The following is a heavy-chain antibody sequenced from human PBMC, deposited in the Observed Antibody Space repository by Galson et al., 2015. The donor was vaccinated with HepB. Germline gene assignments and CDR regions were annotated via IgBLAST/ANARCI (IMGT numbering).Heavy chain of an antibody. CDR3: ARINLPYYGGNSAYYGMDV. Sequence: QSGAEVKKPGESLRISCQGSGYNFTTYWISWVRQMPGKGLEWMGRIDPSDSYTRYSPSFQGQVTISADKSISTAYLQWSSLKASDTAMYYCARINLPYYGGNSAYYGMDVWGQGTTVTVSS. D-gene: IGHD4-23*01. CDR1: GYNFTTYW. J-gene: IGHJ6*02. V-gene: IGHV5-10-1*04. CDR2: IDPSDSYT.